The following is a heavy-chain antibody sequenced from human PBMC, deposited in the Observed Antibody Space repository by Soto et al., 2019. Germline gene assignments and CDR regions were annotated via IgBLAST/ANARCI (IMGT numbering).Heavy chain of an antibody. CDR3: ARGYRYCSGGSCSAKPRGAFDI. J-gene: IGHJ3*02. Sequence: QVQLQQWGAGLLKPSETLSLTCAVYGGSFSGYYWSWIRQPPGKGLEWIGEINHSGSTNYNPSLKRRVTISVDTSKNQFSLKLSSVTAADTAVYYCARGYRYCSGGSCSAKPRGAFDIWGQGTMVTVSS. D-gene: IGHD2-15*01. V-gene: IGHV4-34*01. CDR2: INHSGST. CDR1: GGSFSGYY.